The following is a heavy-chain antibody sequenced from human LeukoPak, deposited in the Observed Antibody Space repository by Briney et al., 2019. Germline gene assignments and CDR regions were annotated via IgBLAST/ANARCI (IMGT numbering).Heavy chain of an antibody. CDR2: IYSGGST. CDR1: GFTVSSNY. D-gene: IGHD3-22*01. Sequence: GGSLRLSCAASGFTVSSNYMSWVRQAPGKGLEWVSVIYSGGSTYYADSVKGRFTISRDNSKNTLYLQMISLRAEDTAVYYCARGQFRLSDYDSSGFDYWGQGTLVTVSS. V-gene: IGHV3-66*01. J-gene: IGHJ4*02. CDR3: ARGQFRLSDYDSSGFDY.